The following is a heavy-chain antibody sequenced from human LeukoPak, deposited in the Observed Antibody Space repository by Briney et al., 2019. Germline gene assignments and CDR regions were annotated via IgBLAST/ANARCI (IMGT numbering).Heavy chain of an antibody. D-gene: IGHD2-2*01. CDR1: GYTFTGYY. CDR2: INPNSGGT. V-gene: IGHV1-2*02. Sequence: GASAKVSCKASGYTFTGYYMHWVRQAPGQGLEWMGWINPNSGGTNYAQKFQGRVTMTRDTSISTAYMELSRLRSDDTAVYYCARDNLGYCSSTSCYGDAFDIWGQGTMVTVSS. CDR3: ARDNLGYCSSTSCYGDAFDI. J-gene: IGHJ3*02.